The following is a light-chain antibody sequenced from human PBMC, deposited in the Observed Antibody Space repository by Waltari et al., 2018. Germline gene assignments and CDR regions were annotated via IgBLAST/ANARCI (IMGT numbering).Light chain of an antibody. V-gene: IGLV1-40*01. J-gene: IGLJ2*01. CDR3: QSYDDSLSDVV. CDR2: EKT. Sequence: QSVLTQPPSVSGAPGQRVTISCTGSRSTLGAGYDAQWSQQLPGTAPKLLIYEKTNRPSGVPDRFSGLKSGTSASLAITGLQAEDEADYYCQSYDDSLSDVVFGGGAKLTVL. CDR1: RSTLGAGYD.